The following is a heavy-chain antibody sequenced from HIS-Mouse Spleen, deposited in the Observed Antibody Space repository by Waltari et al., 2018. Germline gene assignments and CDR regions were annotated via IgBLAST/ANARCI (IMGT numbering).Heavy chain of an antibody. CDR2: INPNSVGT. CDR1: GYTFTGYY. CDR3: ARGSGRWELLLPNWFDP. V-gene: IGHV1-2*02. Sequence: QVQLVQSGAEVKKPGASVKVSCKASGYTFTGYYMHWVRQAPGQGLEWMGWINPNSVGTNYAQKFQGRVTMTRDTSISTAYMELSRLRSDDTAVYYCARGSGRWELLLPNWFDPWGQGTLVTVSS. D-gene: IGHD1-26*01. J-gene: IGHJ5*02.